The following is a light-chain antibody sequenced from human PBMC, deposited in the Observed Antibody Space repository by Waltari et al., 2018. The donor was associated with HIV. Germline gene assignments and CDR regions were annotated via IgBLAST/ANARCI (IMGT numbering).Light chain of an antibody. Sequence: SALTQPASVSGSPGQSITIPCTGPASDMTTFNFVSWSQQSPGRAPKLIIFEVYFRPSGVSDRFSGSKSGDTASLTISALRAEDEGDYFCSSYSTRGFVLFGGGTKVTVL. CDR3: SSYSTRGFVL. J-gene: IGLJ3*02. V-gene: IGLV2-14*01. CDR1: ASDMTTFNF. CDR2: EVY.